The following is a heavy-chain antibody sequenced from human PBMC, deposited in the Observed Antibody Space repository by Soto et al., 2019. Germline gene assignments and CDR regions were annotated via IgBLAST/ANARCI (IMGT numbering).Heavy chain of an antibody. CDR2: ISSSGSTI. CDR1: GFTFSDYY. Sequence: QVQLVESGGGLVKPGGSLRLSCAASGFTFSDYYMSWIRQAPGKGLEWVSYISSSGSTIYYADSVKGRFTISKDNAQTSLYLQMNSLRAEDTAVYYCARLYGSGSYFGYYYGMDVWGQGTTVTVSS. D-gene: IGHD3-10*01. V-gene: IGHV3-11*01. CDR3: ARLYGSGSYFGYYYGMDV. J-gene: IGHJ6*02.